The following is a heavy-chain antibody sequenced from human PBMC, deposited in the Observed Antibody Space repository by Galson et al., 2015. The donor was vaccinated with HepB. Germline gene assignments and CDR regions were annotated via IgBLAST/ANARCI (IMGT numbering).Heavy chain of an antibody. Sequence: SLRLSCAASGFTFSDYYMSWIRQAPGKGLEWVSYISSSGSTIYYADSVKGRFTISRDNAKNSLYLQMNSLRAEDTAVYYCARDPASRWLQFGGGEDNWFDPWGQGTLVTVSS. CDR2: ISSSGSTI. D-gene: IGHD5-24*01. V-gene: IGHV3-11*01. J-gene: IGHJ5*02. CDR1: GFTFSDYY. CDR3: ARDPASRWLQFGGGEDNWFDP.